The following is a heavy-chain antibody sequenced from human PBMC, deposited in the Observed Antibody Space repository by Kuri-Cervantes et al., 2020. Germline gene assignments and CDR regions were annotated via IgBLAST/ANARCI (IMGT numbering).Heavy chain of an antibody. D-gene: IGHD6-19*01. V-gene: IGHV3-74*01. CDR2: INSDGRRT. Sequence: GESLKISCVASGFTFSSYWMHWVRQVPGKGLVWVSRINSDGRRTTHADSVKGRFTISRDNAKNTLYLQMNSLRAEDTTVYYCARARSGIAVAGPDAFDIWGQGTMVTVSS. CDR1: GFTFSSYW. J-gene: IGHJ3*02. CDR3: ARARSGIAVAGPDAFDI.